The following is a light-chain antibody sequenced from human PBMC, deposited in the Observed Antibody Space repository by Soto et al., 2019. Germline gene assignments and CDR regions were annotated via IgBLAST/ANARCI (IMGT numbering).Light chain of an antibody. CDR1: SSDVGGYNY. V-gene: IGLV2-8*01. CDR3: SSYAGSNTKV. J-gene: IGLJ1*01. Sequence: QSALTQPPSASGSPGQSVTISCTGTSSDVGGYNYVSWYQQHPGKAPKLMIYEVTKRPSGVPDRFSGSKSGNTASLTVSGLQAADEADYYCSSYAGSNTKVFGTGTKPTAL. CDR2: EVT.